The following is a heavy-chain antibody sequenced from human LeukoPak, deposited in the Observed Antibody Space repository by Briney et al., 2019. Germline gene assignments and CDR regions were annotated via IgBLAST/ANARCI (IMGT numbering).Heavy chain of an antibody. CDR3: ARDDYSSGWYHYFDY. Sequence: SETLSLTCTVSGGSISSSNYYWGWIRQPPGKGLEWIGTIYYSGSTYYNPPLKSRITISVDTSKNQFSLKMRSVTAADTAVYYCARDDYSSGWYHYFDYWGQGTLVTVSS. D-gene: IGHD6-19*01. CDR1: GGSISSSNYY. V-gene: IGHV4-39*01. CDR2: IYYSGST. J-gene: IGHJ4*02.